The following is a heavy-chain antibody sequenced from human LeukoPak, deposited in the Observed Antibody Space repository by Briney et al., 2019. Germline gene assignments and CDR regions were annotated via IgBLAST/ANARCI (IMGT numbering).Heavy chain of an antibody. D-gene: IGHD2-21*02. CDR2: ISGSGGCT. V-gene: IGHV3-23*01. CDR3: AKSYCGGDCYFLYDY. CDR1: GFTFSSYA. Sequence: GGSLRLSCAASGFTFSSYAMSWVRQAPGKGLEWVSAISGSGGCTYYADSVKGRFTISRDNSKNALYLQMNSLRAEDTAVYYCAKSYCGGDCYFLYDYWGQGTLVTVSS. J-gene: IGHJ4*02.